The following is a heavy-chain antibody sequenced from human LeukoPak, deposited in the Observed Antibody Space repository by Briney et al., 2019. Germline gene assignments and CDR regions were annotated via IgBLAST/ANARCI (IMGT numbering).Heavy chain of an antibody. CDR2: IYNSGST. CDR1: GVSISRGSYY. V-gene: IGHV4-61*02. D-gene: IGHD3-10*01. J-gene: IGHJ4*02. CDR3: ARQTFGVLYFDS. Sequence: KPAETLSLTCTVSGVSISRGSYYWNWIRPPAGRGLEWMGRIYNSGSTNYNPSLKSRVSISTDMSKNQVSLTLNSVTAADTAVYYCARQTFGVLYFDSWGQGTLVIVSS.